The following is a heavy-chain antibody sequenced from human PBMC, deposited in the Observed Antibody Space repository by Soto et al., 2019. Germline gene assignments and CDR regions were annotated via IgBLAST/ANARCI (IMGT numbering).Heavy chain of an antibody. J-gene: IGHJ3*02. CDR3: ARDDPLFPTGYDLELYSDAFDI. CDR2: INSDGSST. V-gene: IGHV3-74*01. D-gene: IGHD5-12*01. CDR1: GLTCSSYW. Sequence: GVPLRLSCTASGLTCSSYWRHWVLQDPGKGLVWVSRINSDGSSTSYADSVKGRFTISRDNAKTTLYLQMNSLRAEDTAVYYCARDDPLFPTGYDLELYSDAFDIWGQGTMVTVSS.